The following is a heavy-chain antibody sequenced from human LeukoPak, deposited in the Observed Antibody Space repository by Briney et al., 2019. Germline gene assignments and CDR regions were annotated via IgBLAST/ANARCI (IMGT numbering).Heavy chain of an antibody. V-gene: IGHV4-34*01. J-gene: IGHJ6*02. Sequence: PSETLSLTCAVYGGSFSGYYWSWIRQPPGRGLEWIGEINHSGSTNYNPSLKSRVTISVDTSKNQSSLKLSSVTAADTAVYYCARWKRYYGSGSRATYGMDVWGQGTTVTVSS. D-gene: IGHD3-10*01. CDR2: INHSGST. CDR3: ARWKRYYGSGSRATYGMDV. CDR1: GGSFSGYY.